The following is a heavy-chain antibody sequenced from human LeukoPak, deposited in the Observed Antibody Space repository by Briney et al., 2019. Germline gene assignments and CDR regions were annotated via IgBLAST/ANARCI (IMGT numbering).Heavy chain of an antibody. J-gene: IGHJ6*03. V-gene: IGHV1-18*01. CDR2: ISTYNGNT. CDR1: GYTFTSYD. Sequence: ASVKVSCKASGYTFTSYDISWVRQAPGQGLEWMGWISTYNGNTNYAQKLQGRVTMTTDTSTSTAYMELRSLRSDDTAVYYCARVRYYGPRYYYMDVWGKGTTVTISS. CDR3: ARVRYYGPRYYYMDV. D-gene: IGHD3-10*01.